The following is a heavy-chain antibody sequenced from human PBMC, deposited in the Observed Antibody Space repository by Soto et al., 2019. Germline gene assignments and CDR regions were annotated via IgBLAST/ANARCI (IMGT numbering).Heavy chain of an antibody. CDR3: AKDFVTIFGVVRPPYYFDY. D-gene: IGHD3-3*01. V-gene: IGHV3-23*01. J-gene: IGHJ4*02. CDR1: GFTFSSYA. Sequence: GGSLRLSCAASGFTFSSYAMSWVRQAPGKGLEWVSAISGSGGSTYYADSVKGRFTISRDNSKNTLYLQMNSLRAEDTAVYYCAKDFVTIFGVVRPPYYFDYWGQGTLVTVSS. CDR2: ISGSGGST.